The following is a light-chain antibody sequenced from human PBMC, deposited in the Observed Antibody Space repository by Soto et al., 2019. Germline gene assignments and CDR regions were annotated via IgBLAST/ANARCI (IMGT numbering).Light chain of an antibody. Sequence: GPGQTAKMTCGGNNVGSKSVHWYQQKPGQAPVLVVYVDSDRPSGIPERFSGSNSGNTATLTISRVEDGDEADYYCQVWDSSSDHRVFGGGTKLTVL. J-gene: IGLJ3*02. V-gene: IGLV3-21*02. CDR3: QVWDSSSDHRV. CDR2: VDS. CDR1: NVGSKS.